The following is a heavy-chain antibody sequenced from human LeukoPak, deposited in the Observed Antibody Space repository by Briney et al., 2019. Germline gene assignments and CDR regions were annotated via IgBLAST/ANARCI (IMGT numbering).Heavy chain of an antibody. V-gene: IGHV4-39*01. J-gene: IGHJ4*02. CDR1: GGSISSSSYY. CDR2: IYYSGST. Sequence: PSGTLSLTCTVSGGSISSSSYYWGWIRQPPGKGLEWIGSIYYSGSTYYNPSLKSRVTISVDTSKNQFSLKLSSVTAADTAVYYCARRTGHFDYWGQGTLVTVSS. CDR3: ARRTGHFDY.